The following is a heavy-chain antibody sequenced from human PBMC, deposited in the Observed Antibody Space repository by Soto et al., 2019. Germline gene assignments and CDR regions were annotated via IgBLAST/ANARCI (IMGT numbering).Heavy chain of an antibody. CDR2: IIPMFDIA. CDR1: GDIFKTGS. CDR3: AKWAGGGHSTTWYPPLDN. J-gene: IGHJ4*02. D-gene: IGHD6-13*01. Sequence: QVQLIQRGSEVKKPGSSVKVSCKASGDIFKTGSIDWVRLAPGQGLEWMGRIIPMFDIAHYSQKFQGRVTITADTSTSTTFMELSSLRSEDTAVYYCAKWAGGGHSTTWYPPLDNWGQGTLVTVSS. V-gene: IGHV1-69*02.